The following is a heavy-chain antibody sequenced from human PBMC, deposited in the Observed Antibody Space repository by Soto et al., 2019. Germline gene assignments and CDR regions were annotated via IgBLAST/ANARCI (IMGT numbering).Heavy chain of an antibody. Sequence: GGALRLSCAASGFSFSSYWMNWVRQAPGKGLEWLANINEDGSEMHYVDSVKGRFTSSRDNAKSSLYLQMNSLRAEDTAVYYCVRGLRGTPGLDCWGQGTLVTVSS. CDR2: INEDGSEM. J-gene: IGHJ4*02. CDR3: VRGLRGTPGLDC. CDR1: GFSFSSYW. V-gene: IGHV3-7*05. D-gene: IGHD1-1*01.